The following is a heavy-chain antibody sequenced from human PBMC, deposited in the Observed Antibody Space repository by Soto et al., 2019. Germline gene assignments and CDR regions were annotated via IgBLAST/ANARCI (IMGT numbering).Heavy chain of an antibody. CDR1: DESFSGYI. CDR3: ARGSYYYDSSGYYHY. V-gene: IGHV4-34*11. CDR2: FYYSENT. Sequence: PSEIVSLTCAVYDESFSGYIWTWIRQTPGKGLEWIGTFYYSENTYYNPSHKSRATISVDTSKNQFSLKLSSVTAADTAVYYCARGSYYYDSSGYYHYWGQGTLVT. J-gene: IGHJ4*02. D-gene: IGHD3-22*01.